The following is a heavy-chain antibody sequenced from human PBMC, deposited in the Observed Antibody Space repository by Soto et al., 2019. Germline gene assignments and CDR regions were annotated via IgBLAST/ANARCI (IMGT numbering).Heavy chain of an antibody. D-gene: IGHD1-1*01. CDR1: GFSLSTSGVG. V-gene: IGHV2-5*02. CDR3: AHRQRTRQLEFYEN. CDR2: IYWDDDK. J-gene: IGHJ4*02. Sequence: SGPTLVNPTQTPTLTCTFSGFSLSTSGVGVGWIRQPPGKALEWLALIYWDDDKRYSPSVKSRLTITKDTSKSQVVLTMTDMDPADTATYYCAHRQRTRQLEFYENWGQGTLVT.